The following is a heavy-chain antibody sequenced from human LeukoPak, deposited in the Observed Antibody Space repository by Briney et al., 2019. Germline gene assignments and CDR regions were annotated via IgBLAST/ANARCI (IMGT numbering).Heavy chain of an antibody. V-gene: IGHV1-69*04. CDR1: GGTFSSYA. CDR2: IIPILGIA. D-gene: IGHD4-11*01. J-gene: IGHJ6*02. Sequence: ASVKVSCKASGGTFSSYAISWVRQAPGQGLEWMGRIIPILGIANYAQKFQGRVTITADKSTSTAYMELSSLRSEDTAVYYCAGGYSNTGYYYYGMDVWGQGTTVTVSS. CDR3: AGGYSNTGYYYYGMDV.